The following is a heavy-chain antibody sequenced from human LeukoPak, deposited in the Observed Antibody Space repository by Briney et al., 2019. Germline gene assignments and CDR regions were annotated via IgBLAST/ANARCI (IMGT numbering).Heavy chain of an antibody. CDR2: ISGRGGST. J-gene: IGHJ4*02. V-gene: IGHV3-23*01. CDR3: AKALVVPAAGYYFDD. CDR1: GFTFSNYA. Sequence: PGGSLRLSCAASGFTFSNYAMSWVRQAPGKGLEWVSVISGRGGSTYYADSVKGRFTVSRDNSKNTLYLQMNSLRAEDTALYYCAKALVVPAAGYYFDDWGQGTLVTVSS. D-gene: IGHD2-2*01.